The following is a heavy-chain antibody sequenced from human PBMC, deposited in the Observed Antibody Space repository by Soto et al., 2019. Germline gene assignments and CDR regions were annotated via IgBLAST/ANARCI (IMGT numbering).Heavy chain of an antibody. D-gene: IGHD2-21*02. V-gene: IGHV4-31*03. Sequence: QVQLQESGPGLVKPSQTLSLTCTVSGGSISSGGYSWSWIRQHPGKGLEWIGYIYYSGSTYYNPSVKSRVTKSVDTSKNQYALKLRSVTAADTAVYYWEREVVTPGYYGMDVWGQGTTVTVSS. CDR3: EREVVTPGYYGMDV. CDR1: GGSISSGGYS. J-gene: IGHJ6*02. CDR2: IYYSGST.